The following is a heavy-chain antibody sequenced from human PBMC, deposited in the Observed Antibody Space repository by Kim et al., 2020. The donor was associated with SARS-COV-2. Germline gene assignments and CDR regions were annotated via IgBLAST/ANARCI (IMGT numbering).Heavy chain of an antibody. CDR3: ARGPYDILTCYHNWFDP. V-gene: IGHV3-21*01. J-gene: IGHJ5*02. Sequence: GGSLRLSCAASGFTFSSYSMNWVRQAPGKGLEWVSSISSSSSYIYYADSVKGRFTISRDNAKNSLYLQMNSLRAADTAVYYFARGPYDILTCYHNWFDPWGQGTLVTVSS. CDR2: ISSSSSYI. D-gene: IGHD3-9*01. CDR1: GFTFSSYS.